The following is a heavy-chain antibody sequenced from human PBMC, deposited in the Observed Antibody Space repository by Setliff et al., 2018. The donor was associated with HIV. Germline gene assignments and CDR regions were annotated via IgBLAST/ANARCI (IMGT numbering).Heavy chain of an antibody. Sequence: SETLSLTCNISGVSIDSHYWSWIRQAAGQELEWIGRLHLSGKSNYNPSLKSRITISIDTSKSQFSLKLTSVAAADTAVYYCARDSGGYNYGFAVGSFDYWGQGALVTVSS. CDR2: LHLSGKS. J-gene: IGHJ4*02. V-gene: IGHV4-4*07. CDR3: ARDSGGYNYGFAVGSFDY. D-gene: IGHD5-18*01. CDR1: GVSIDSHY.